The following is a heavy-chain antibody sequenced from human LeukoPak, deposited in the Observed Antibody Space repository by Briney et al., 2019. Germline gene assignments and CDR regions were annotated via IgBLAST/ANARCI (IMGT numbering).Heavy chain of an antibody. CDR2: IWYDGSDK. CDR1: GFTLSNYG. D-gene: IGHD3-22*01. V-gene: IGHV3-33*01. Sequence: PGRSLRLSCAASGFTLSNYGMHWVRQAPGKGLEWVAVIWYDGSDKYYADSVKGRFSISRDNSKNTLYLQMNSLRAEDTAVYYCTRELPPVVNFYFDSWGQGTLVTVSS. J-gene: IGHJ4*02. CDR3: TRELPPVVNFYFDS.